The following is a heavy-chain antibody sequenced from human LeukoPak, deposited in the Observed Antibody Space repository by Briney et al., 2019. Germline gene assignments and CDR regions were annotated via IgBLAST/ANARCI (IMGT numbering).Heavy chain of an antibody. V-gene: IGHV3-30*03. J-gene: IGHJ6*02. CDR1: GFAFSTYG. Sequence: QPGGSLRLSCAAPGFAFSTYGIHWVRQTPGEGLEWVALISYDGSDKYYADSVKGRFTISRDNSKNTLYLQMNSLRAEDTAVYYCARDWRTTVTYYYYGMDVWGQGTTVTVSS. CDR3: ARDWRTTVTYYYYGMDV. D-gene: IGHD4-11*01. CDR2: ISYDGSDK.